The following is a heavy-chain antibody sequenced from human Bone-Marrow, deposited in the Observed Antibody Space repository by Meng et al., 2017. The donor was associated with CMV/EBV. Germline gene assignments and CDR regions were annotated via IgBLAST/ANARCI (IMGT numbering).Heavy chain of an antibody. D-gene: IGHD2-15*01. V-gene: IGHV3-7*01. CDR1: GFIVSSNY. CDR2: IKQDGSEK. CDR3: ARDKRIPRKGYYYYYYGMDV. Sequence: GESLKISCAASGFIVSSNYMSWVRQAPGKGLEWVANIKQDGSEKYYVDSVKGRFTISRDNAKNSLYLQMNSLRAEDTAVYYCARDKRIPRKGYYYYYYGMDVWGQGTTVTVSS. J-gene: IGHJ6*02.